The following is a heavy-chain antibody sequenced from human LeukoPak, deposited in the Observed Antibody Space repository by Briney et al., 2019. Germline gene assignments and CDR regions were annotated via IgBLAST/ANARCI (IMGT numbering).Heavy chain of an antibody. CDR1: RCSISDCGYC. Sequence: SQTLSLTCVVSRCSISDCGYCWGWIRQPTGKGLEWIGYIYHSGTTYYNPSLKSRVTISVDRSKNQFSLNLSSVTAADTAVYYCARVSLYCNGGSCFGGDTAFDIWGQGTMVSVSS. V-gene: IGHV4-30-2*01. CDR2: IYHSGTT. J-gene: IGHJ3*02. CDR3: ARVSLYCNGGSCFGGDTAFDI. D-gene: IGHD2-15*01.